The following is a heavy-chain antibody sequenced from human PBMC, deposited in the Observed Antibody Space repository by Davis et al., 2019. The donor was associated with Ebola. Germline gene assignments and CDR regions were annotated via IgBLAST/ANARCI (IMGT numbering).Heavy chain of an antibody. D-gene: IGHD2-15*01. CDR1: VITFSSYA. CDR2: ISGSGGST. J-gene: IGHJ5*02. V-gene: IGHV3-23*01. Sequence: GGSLRLSCTDSVITFSSYAMTWVRQAPGKGLEWVSAISGSGGSTYYADSVKGRFTISRDNSKNTLYLQMNSLRAEDTAVYYCAKDLMGTVVAALFDPWGQGTLVTVSS. CDR3: AKDLMGTVVAALFDP.